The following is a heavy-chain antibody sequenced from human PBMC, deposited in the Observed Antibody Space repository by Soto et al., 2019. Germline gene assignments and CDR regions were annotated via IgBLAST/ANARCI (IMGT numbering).Heavy chain of an antibody. CDR2: ISHDGSNT. J-gene: IGHJ4*02. CDR3: AKRDQQC. D-gene: IGHD6-19*01. V-gene: IGHV3-30*18. CDR1: GFTFSAYG. Sequence: GGSLRLSCAASGFTFSAYGIHWVRQAPGKGLEWVAVISHDGSNTNYADSVKGRFTFSRDNSKDTVYLQMNSLRAEDTAVYYCAKRDQQCWGQGTLVTVSS.